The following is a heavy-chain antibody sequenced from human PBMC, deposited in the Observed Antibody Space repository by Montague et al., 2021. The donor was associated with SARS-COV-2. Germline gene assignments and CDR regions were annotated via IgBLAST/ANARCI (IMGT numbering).Heavy chain of an antibody. CDR1: GDFVTHDF. CDR3: VRGPAPSGSGTCYDY. V-gene: IGHV4-59*02. Sequence: SETLSLTCTVSGDFVTHDFWNWIRQPPGKGLEWIGYVYYSRSSXXXPSXXXRVSIAVETSKNQFSLSLSTVTAADTAICYCVRGPAPSGSGTCYDYWGQGTLVAVSS. J-gene: IGHJ4*02. CDR2: VYYSRSS. D-gene: IGHD1-26*01.